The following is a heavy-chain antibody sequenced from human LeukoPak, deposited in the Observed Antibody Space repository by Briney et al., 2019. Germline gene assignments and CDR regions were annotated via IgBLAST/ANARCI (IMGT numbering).Heavy chain of an antibody. J-gene: IGHJ3*02. CDR2: IIPIFGTA. CDR1: EGTFSSYA. D-gene: IGHD6-6*01. CDR3: ASSPSSSSGEAFDI. V-gene: IGHV1-69*05. Sequence: ASVKVSCKASEGTFSSYAISWVRQAPGQGLEWMGGIIPIFGTANYAQKFQGRVTITTDESTSAAYMELSSLRSEDTAVYYCASSPSSSSGEAFDIWGQGTMVTVSS.